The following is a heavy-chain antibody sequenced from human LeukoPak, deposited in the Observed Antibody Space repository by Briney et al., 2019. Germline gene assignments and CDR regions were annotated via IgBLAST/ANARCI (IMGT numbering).Heavy chain of an antibody. CDR2: ISAYNGNT. V-gene: IGHV1-18*01. Sequence: ASVKVSCKASGCTFTSYGISWVRQAPGQGLEWMGWISAYNGNTNYAQKLQGRVTMTTDTSTSTAYMELRSLRSDDTAVYYCASEVAVAGTFLLYDYWGQGTLVTVSS. J-gene: IGHJ4*02. CDR3: ASEVAVAGTFLLYDY. CDR1: GCTFTSYG. D-gene: IGHD6-19*01.